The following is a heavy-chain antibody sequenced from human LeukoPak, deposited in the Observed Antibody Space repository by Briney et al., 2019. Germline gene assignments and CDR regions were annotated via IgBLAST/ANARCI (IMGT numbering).Heavy chain of an antibody. CDR3: ARVPRMPHKTGLFDY. CDR2: IIPIFGTA. V-gene: IGHV1-69*13. CDR1: GGTFSSYA. J-gene: IGHJ4*02. D-gene: IGHD7-27*01. Sequence: SVKVSCKASGGTFSSYAISWVRQAPGQGLEWMGGIIPIFGTANYAQKFQGRVTITADESTSTAYMELSSLRSDDTAVYYCARVPRMPHKTGLFDYWGQGTLVTVSS.